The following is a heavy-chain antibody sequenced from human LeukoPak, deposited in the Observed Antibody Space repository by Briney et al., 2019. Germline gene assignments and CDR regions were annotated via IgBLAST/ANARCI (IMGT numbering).Heavy chain of an antibody. J-gene: IGHJ4*02. CDR2: IYYSGST. V-gene: IGHV4-30-4*08. CDR1: GGSISSGDYY. CDR3: ARVETEGLYYDY. Sequence: ASETLSLTCSVSGGSISSGDYYWSWIRQPPGRGLEWIGYIYYSGSTYYNPSLKSRVTISVDTSKNQFSLKLSSVTAADTAVYYCARVETEGLYYDYWGQGTLVTVFS.